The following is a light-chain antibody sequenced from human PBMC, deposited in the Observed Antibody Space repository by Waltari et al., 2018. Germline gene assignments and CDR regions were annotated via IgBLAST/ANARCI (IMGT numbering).Light chain of an antibody. V-gene: IGKV1-5*03. J-gene: IGKJ1*01. CDR2: RAS. Sequence: DIQMTQSPSTLSASVGDRVTITCRASQSITNWLAWYQQKPGKAPKLLIYRASNLESGAPSRFSGSGSGTEFTLTISSLQPDDFATYYCQQYDNYWTFGQGTKVEIK. CDR3: QQYDNYWT. CDR1: QSITNW.